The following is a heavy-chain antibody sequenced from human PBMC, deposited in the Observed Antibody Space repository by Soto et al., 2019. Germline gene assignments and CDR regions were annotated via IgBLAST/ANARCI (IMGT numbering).Heavy chain of an antibody. CDR2: TYYRSTWYT. CDR3: LRGHETGTTSRFDP. D-gene: IGHD1-1*01. Sequence: SQTLSLTCVISGDSVASNSAAWNWIRQSPSRGLEWLGRTYYRSTWYTDYAESVKSRITINPDTSKNHFSLQLNSMTPEDSAVYYCLRGHETGTTSRFDPWGQGTPVTVSS. V-gene: IGHV6-1*01. CDR1: GDSVASNSAA. J-gene: IGHJ5*02.